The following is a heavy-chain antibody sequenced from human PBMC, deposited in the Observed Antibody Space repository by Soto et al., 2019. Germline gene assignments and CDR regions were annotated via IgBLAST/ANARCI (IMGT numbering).Heavy chain of an antibody. V-gene: IGHV4-31*11. CDR1: GGSISSGGYY. J-gene: IGHJ3*02. CDR3: ARDRPYYGGNLDAFDI. Sequence: QVQLQESGPGLVKPSQTLSLTCAVSGGSISSGGYYWSWIRQPPGKGLEWIGYIYYSGSTYYNPSLKSRVTISVDTSQNQVSLKLSSVTAADTAVYYCARDRPYYGGNLDAFDIWGQGTMVTVSS. CDR2: IYYSGST. D-gene: IGHD4-17*01.